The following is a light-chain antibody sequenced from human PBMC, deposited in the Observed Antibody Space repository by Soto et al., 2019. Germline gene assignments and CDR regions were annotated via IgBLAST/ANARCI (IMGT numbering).Light chain of an antibody. CDR2: GAS. V-gene: IGKV3-20*01. J-gene: IGKJ1*01. CDR1: QSVSSSS. CDR3: QQYGSSPRT. Sequence: EIVLTQSPGTLSLSPGERATLSCRASQSVSSSSLARYQQKPGQAPRLLGYGASTRATGIPDRYSGSGSGTDFNIIISRREPEDFAVYYCQQYGSSPRTFGQGTEVEIK.